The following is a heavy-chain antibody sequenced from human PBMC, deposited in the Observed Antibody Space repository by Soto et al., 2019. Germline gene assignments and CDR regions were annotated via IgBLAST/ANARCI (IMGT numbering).Heavy chain of an antibody. D-gene: IGHD6-19*01. CDR2: IYYSGST. CDR1: GVSIRRYY. CDR3: ASTYIAVAGRDWFDP. J-gene: IGHJ5*02. V-gene: IGHV4-59*01. Sequence: SVTQSLTRRFSGVSIRRYYLIWIRTPPGKGLEWIGYIYYSGSTNYNPALKSRVTISVDTSKNQFSLKLSSVTAADTAVYYCASTYIAVAGRDWFDPWGQGTLVTVSS.